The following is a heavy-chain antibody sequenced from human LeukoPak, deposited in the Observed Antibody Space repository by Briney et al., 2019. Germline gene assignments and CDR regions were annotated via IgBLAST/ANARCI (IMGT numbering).Heavy chain of an antibody. CDR3: ARDAPKTYYDILTGYYFRSWFDP. CDR2: ISAYNGNT. V-gene: IGHV1-18*04. CDR1: GYTFTGYY. Sequence: ASVKVSCKASGYTFTGYYMHWVRQAPGQGLEWMGWISAYNGNTNYAQKLQGRVTMTTDTSTSTAYMELRSLRSDDTAVYYCARDAPKTYYDILTGYYFRSWFDPWGQGTLVTVSS. D-gene: IGHD3-9*01. J-gene: IGHJ5*02.